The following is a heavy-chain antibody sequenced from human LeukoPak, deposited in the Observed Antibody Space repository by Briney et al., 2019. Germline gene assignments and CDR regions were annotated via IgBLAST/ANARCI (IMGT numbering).Heavy chain of an antibody. CDR2: IGSDGSNT. J-gene: IGHJ4*02. CDR3: ARVSLVSKGYFDY. CDR1: GFTFSTFW. V-gene: IGHV3-74*01. D-gene: IGHD6-13*01. Sequence: GGSLRLSCATSGFTFSTFWMHWVRQAPGKGLVWVSRIGSDGSNTNYADSVKGRFTISRDNAKNSLYLQMNSLRAEDTAVYYCARVSLVSKGYFDYWGQGTLVTVSS.